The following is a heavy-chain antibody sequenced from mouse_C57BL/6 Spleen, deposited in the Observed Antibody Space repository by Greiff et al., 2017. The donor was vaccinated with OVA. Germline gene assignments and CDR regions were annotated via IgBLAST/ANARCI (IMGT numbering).Heavy chain of an antibody. J-gene: IGHJ3*01. D-gene: IGHD2-1*01. CDR1: GFTFSDYG. Sequence: EVKLMESGGGLVKPGGSLKLSCAASGFTFSDYGMHWVRQAPEKGLEWVAYISSGSSTIYYADTVKGRFTIYRDNAKNTLFLQMTSLRSEDTAMYYCASYGNYKFAYWGQGTLVTVSA. CDR2: ISSGSSTI. CDR3: ASYGNYKFAY. V-gene: IGHV5-17*01.